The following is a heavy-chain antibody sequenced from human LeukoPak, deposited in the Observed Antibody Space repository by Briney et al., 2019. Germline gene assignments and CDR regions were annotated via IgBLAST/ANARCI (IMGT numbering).Heavy chain of an antibody. CDR2: ISYDGSNK. CDR3: ARDIGYYDESVDY. V-gene: IGHV3-30-3*01. Sequence: GGSLSLSCAASGFTFSSYAMHWVRQAPGKGLEWVAVISYDGSNKYYADSVKGRFTISRDNSKNTLYLQMNSLRAEDTAVYYCARDIGYYDESVDYWGQGTLVTVSS. D-gene: IGHD3-22*01. CDR1: GFTFSSYA. J-gene: IGHJ4*02.